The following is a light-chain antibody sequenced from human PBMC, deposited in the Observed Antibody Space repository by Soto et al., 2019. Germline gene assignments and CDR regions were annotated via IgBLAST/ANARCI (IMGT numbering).Light chain of an antibody. CDR2: EDT. V-gene: IGLV1-40*01. Sequence: QTVVTQPPSVSGAPGERVTISCTGSSSNIGADYEVHWYQQLPGTSPKLLIYEDTDRPSGVPDRFSGSKSGTSASLAITGLLAEDEADYYCQSYDNSLSGSYVFGTGTKLTVL. CDR3: QSYDNSLSGSYV. J-gene: IGLJ1*01. CDR1: SSNIGADYE.